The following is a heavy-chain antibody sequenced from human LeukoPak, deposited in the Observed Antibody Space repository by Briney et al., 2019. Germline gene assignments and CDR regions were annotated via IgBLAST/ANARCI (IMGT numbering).Heavy chain of an antibody. J-gene: IGHJ4*02. CDR1: GFTFDDYA. Sequence: GGSLRLSCAASGFTFDDYAMHWVRQAPGKGLEWVSGISWNSGSIGYADSVKGRFTISRDNAKNSLYLQMNSLRAEDTALYYCAKAVTNYFDYWGQGTLVAVSS. CDR3: AKAVTNYFDY. CDR2: ISWNSGSI. V-gene: IGHV3-9*01. D-gene: IGHD4-11*01.